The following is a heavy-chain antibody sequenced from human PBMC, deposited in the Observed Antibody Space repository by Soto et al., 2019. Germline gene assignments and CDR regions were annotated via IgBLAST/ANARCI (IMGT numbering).Heavy chain of an antibody. CDR3: AREKTSYGVDV. Sequence: QVQLVQSGAEVKKPGASVKVSCKASGYTFSSDDINWVRQATGQGLEWMGWMNPNSGNTGYAQKFQGRVTMTRNTSISTAYMELSSLRSEDTAVHYCAREKTSYGVDVWGQGTTVIVSS. CDR2: MNPNSGNT. V-gene: IGHV1-8*01. CDR1: GYTFSSDD. J-gene: IGHJ6*02.